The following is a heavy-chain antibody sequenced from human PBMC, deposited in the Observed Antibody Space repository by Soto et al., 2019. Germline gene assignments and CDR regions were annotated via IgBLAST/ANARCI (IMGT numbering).Heavy chain of an antibody. CDR2: IYPGDSDT. CDR3: ATQVVTAAPKGGNDAFDI. J-gene: IGHJ3*02. CDR1: GYSFTSYW. D-gene: IGHD2-2*01. V-gene: IGHV5-51*01. Sequence: GESLKISCKGSGYSFTSYWIGWVRQMPGKGLEWMGIIYPGDSDTRYSPSFQGQVTISADKSISTAYLQWSSLKASDTAMYYCATQVVTAAPKGGNDAFDIWGQGTMVTVSS.